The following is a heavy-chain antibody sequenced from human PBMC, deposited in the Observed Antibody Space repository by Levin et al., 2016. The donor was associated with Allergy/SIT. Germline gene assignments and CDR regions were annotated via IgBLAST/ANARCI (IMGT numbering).Heavy chain of an antibody. Sequence: ASVKVSCKASGYTFTSYDINWVRQATGQGLEWMGWMNPNSGNTGYAQKFQGRVTMTRNTSISTAYMELSSLRSEDTAVYYCARGYKLGRGYCSSTSCPNWFDPWGQGTLVTVSS. V-gene: IGHV1-8*01. CDR3: ARGYKLGRGYCSSTSCPNWFDP. J-gene: IGHJ5*02. CDR2: MNPNSGNT. CDR1: GYTFTSYD. D-gene: IGHD2-2*01.